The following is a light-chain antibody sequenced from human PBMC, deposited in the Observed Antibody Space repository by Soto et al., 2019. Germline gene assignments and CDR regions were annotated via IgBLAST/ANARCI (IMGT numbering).Light chain of an antibody. CDR3: QQYAGSPT. Sequence: EIVLTQSPGTLSLSPGERATLSCWASQSVASTYLGWYQQKPGQAPRLLIYGASSRATGIPDRFGGSGSGTDFTLTISRLEPEDFALYYCQQYAGSPTFGQGTRLEIK. V-gene: IGKV3-20*01. CDR2: GAS. CDR1: QSVASTY. J-gene: IGKJ5*01.